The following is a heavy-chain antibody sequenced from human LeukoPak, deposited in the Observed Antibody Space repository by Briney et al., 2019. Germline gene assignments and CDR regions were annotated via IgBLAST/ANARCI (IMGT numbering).Heavy chain of an antibody. D-gene: IGHD1-26*01. CDR2: IDYGGST. V-gene: IGHV4-59*01. CDR3: GRLRGSAIDY. J-gene: IGHJ4*02. CDR1: GDSFSSYC. Sequence: SKTLSLTCTVSGDSFSSYCWGWIRQPPGKGLEWIGYIDYGGSTTYNSSLRSRVTMSVDTSKNQFSLNLNSVTAADTAMYYCGRLRGSAIDYWGQGTLVAVSS.